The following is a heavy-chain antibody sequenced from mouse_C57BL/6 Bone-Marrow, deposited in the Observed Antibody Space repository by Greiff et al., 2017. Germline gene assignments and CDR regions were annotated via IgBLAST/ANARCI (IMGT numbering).Heavy chain of an antibody. CDR3: DRNNWDEDWFAY. V-gene: IGHV2-2*01. Sequence: QVQLKQSGPGLVQPSQSLSITCTVSGFSLTSYGVHWVRQSPGKGLEWLGVIWSGGSTDYNADFISRLSISKDNSKSQVFFKMNSLQADDTAIYYCDRNNWDEDWFAYWGQGTLVTVSA. J-gene: IGHJ3*01. CDR2: IWSGGST. D-gene: IGHD4-1*02. CDR1: GFSLTSYG.